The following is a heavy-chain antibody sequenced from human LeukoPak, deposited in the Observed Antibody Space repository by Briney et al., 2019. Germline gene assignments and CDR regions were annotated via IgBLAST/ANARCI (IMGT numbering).Heavy chain of an antibody. D-gene: IGHD1-1*01. CDR2: INHSGST. Sequence: ASETLSLTCTVSGGSISSYYWSWIRQPPGKGLEWIGEINHSGSTNYNPSLKSRVTISVDTSKNQFSLKLSSVTAADTAVYYCARGPVEFDYWGQGTLVTVSS. J-gene: IGHJ4*02. V-gene: IGHV4-34*01. CDR1: GGSISSYY. CDR3: ARGPVEFDY.